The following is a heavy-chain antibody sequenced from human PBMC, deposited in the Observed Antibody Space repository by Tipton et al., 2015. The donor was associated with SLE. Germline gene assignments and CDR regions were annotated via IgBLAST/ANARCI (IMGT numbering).Heavy chain of an antibody. CDR2: IGWGSGSI. CDR1: GFSFSSYW. J-gene: IGHJ4*02. D-gene: IGHD6-25*01. CDR3: VRGGGSVGQDFDY. Sequence: SLRLSCAASGFSFSSYWMHWVRQTPGKGLEWVSGIGWGSGSIDYADSVKGRFTITRDDAKNSLYLQMNSLRVEDTAVYYCVRGGGSVGQDFDYWGQGTLVTVSS. V-gene: IGHV3-9*01.